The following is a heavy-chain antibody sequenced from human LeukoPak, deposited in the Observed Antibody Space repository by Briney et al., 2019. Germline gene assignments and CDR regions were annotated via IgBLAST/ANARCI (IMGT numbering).Heavy chain of an antibody. J-gene: IGHJ3*02. CDR3: ARRGSGYYDSREAFDI. D-gene: IGHD3-22*01. CDR2: INPNSGGT. CDR1: GYTFIAYY. Sequence: ASVNVSCTASGYTFIAYYIYWMRQAPGQGLEWVGRINPNSGGTNYAQNFQDRVTLTRDTSITTAYMELNRLISDDTAVYYCARRGSGYYDSREAFDIWGQGTMVTVSS. V-gene: IGHV1-2*06.